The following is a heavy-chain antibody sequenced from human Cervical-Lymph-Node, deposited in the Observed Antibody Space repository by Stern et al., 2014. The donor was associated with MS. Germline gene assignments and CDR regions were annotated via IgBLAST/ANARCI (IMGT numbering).Heavy chain of an antibody. CDR2: INPGGGST. J-gene: IGHJ4*02. CDR3: ARDNGGWSVDS. Sequence: QVQLVQSGAEVKKPGASVKDSCKAFGYTFTSNKMHWVRQATGQGLEWMGIINPGGGSTRYAQKLQGRVTMTRDTSTSTVYMELTSLRSEDTAVYSCARDNGGWSVDSWGQGTLVIVSS. D-gene: IGHD6-19*01. V-gene: IGHV1-46*01. CDR1: GYTFTSNK.